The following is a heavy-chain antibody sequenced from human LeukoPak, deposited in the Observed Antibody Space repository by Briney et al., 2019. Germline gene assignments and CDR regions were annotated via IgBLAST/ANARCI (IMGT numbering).Heavy chain of an antibody. D-gene: IGHD1-1*01. CDR3: ARSTGTNWFDP. CDR2: IYYSGST. CDR1: GFTVSSNY. V-gene: IGHV4-59*02. Sequence: GSLRLSCAASGFTVSSNYMSWIRQPPGKGLEWIGYIYYSGSTNYNPSLKSRVTISVDTSKNQFSLKLSSVTAADTAVYYCARSTGTNWFDPWGQGTLVTVSS. J-gene: IGHJ5*02.